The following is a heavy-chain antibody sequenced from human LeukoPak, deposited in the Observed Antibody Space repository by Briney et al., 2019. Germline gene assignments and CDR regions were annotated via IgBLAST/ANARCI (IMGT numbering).Heavy chain of an antibody. Sequence: SSVKVSCKASGGTFISYAISWVRQAPGQGLEWMGGIIPIFGTANYAQKFQGRVTITADESTSTAYMELSSLRSEDTAVYYCARAGGYCSGGSCYNYWGQGTLVTVSS. D-gene: IGHD2-15*01. J-gene: IGHJ4*02. CDR2: IIPIFGTA. CDR1: GGTFISYA. CDR3: ARAGGYCSGGSCYNY. V-gene: IGHV1-69*01.